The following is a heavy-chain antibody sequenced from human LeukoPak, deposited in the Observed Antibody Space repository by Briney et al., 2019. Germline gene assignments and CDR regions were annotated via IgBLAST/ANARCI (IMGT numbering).Heavy chain of an antibody. D-gene: IGHD5-18*01. J-gene: IGHJ4*02. CDR3: ARHGLDTAMVTGSDY. V-gene: IGHV5-51*01. CDR2: IYPGDSDT. Sequence: GQSLKISCKGSGYSFTSYWIGWVRQMPGKGLEWMGIIYPGDSDTRYSPSFQGQVTISADKSISTAYLQWSSLKASDTAMYYCARHGLDTAMVTGSDYWGQGTLVTVSS. CDR1: GYSFTSYW.